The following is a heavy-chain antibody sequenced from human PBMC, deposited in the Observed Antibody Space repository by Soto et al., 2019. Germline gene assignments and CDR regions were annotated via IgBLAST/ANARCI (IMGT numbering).Heavy chain of an antibody. CDR3: ARRYGPGFDY. D-gene: IGHD4-17*01. CDR2: IYGSGST. V-gene: IGHV4-59*08. J-gene: IGHJ4*02. CDR1: GNSIGDYY. Sequence: PSETLSLTCTVSGNSIGDYYWSWFRQSPGKGLEWIGYIYGSGSTNYNPSLKSRVTISVDTSKNQFSLKLSSVTAADTAVYYCARRYGPGFDYWGQGTLVTVS.